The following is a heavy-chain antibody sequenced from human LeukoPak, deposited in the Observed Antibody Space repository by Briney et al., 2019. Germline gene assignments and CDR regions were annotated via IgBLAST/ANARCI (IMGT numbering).Heavy chain of an antibody. J-gene: IGHJ4*02. Sequence: GGSLRLSCAASGFTFSGSAMHWVRQASGKGLEWVGRTRSKANSYATAYAASVKGRFTISRDDSKNTAYLQMNSLKTEDTAVYYCTSLEAYYDIVEQYYFDYWGQGTLVTVSS. D-gene: IGHD1/OR15-1a*01. CDR1: GFTFSGSA. CDR2: TRSKANSYAT. CDR3: TSLEAYYDIVEQYYFDY. V-gene: IGHV3-73*01.